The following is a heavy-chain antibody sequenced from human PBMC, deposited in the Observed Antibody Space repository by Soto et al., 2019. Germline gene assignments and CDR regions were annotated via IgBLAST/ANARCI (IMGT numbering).Heavy chain of an antibody. CDR3: ASHGITGTWVYYYGMDV. J-gene: IGHJ6*02. Sequence: QVQLVQSGAEVKKPGSSVKVSCKASGGTFSSYAISWVRQAPGQGLEWMGGIIPIFGTANYAQKFQGRVTITADESTCTAYMELSSLRSEDTALYYCASHGITGTWVYYYGMDVWGQGTTVTVSS. CDR1: GGTFSSYA. V-gene: IGHV1-69*12. CDR2: IIPIFGTA. D-gene: IGHD1-7*01.